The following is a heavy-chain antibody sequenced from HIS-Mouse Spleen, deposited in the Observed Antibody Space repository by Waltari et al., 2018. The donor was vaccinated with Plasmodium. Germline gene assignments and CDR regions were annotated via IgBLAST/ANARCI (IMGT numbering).Heavy chain of an antibody. Sequence: EVQLVESGGGLIQPGGSLRLSCAASGFTVSSNYMSWVRQAPGKGLEWVLVIDSGCSTYYADSVKGRFTIARDNAKNTLYLQMNSLRAEDTAVYYCARGMKSSSSAFDIWGQGTMVTVSS. D-gene: IGHD6-6*01. V-gene: IGHV3-53*01. CDR2: IDSGCST. J-gene: IGHJ3*02. CDR1: GFTVSSNY. CDR3: ARGMKSSSSAFDI.